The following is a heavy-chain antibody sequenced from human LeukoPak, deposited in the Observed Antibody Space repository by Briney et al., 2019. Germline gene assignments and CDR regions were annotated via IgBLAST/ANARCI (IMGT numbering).Heavy chain of an antibody. CDR3: AKDGGFVVVTVNY. Sequence: GGSLRLSCAASGFTFSSYAMHWVRQAPGKGLEWVAVISYDGNNIYYADSVKGRFTISRDNSKTTLYLQMNSLRAEDTAVYYCAKDGGFVVVTVNYWGQGTLVTVSS. D-gene: IGHD2-21*02. CDR2: ISYDGNNI. CDR1: GFTFSSYA. V-gene: IGHV3-30*04. J-gene: IGHJ4*02.